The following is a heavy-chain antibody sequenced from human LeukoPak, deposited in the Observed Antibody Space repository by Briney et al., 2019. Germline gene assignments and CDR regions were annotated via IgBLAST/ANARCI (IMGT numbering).Heavy chain of an antibody. J-gene: IGHJ4*02. V-gene: IGHV4-34*01. CDR3: ARDAQDYYGSGNTMGY. Sequence: SETLSLTCAVYGGSFSGYYWSWIRQPPGKGLEWIGEINHSGRTNYNPSLKSRVTISVDTSKNQFSLKLSSVTAEDTAVYYCARDAQDYYGSGNTMGYWGQGTLVTVSS. CDR1: GGSFSGYY. CDR2: INHSGRT. D-gene: IGHD3-10*01.